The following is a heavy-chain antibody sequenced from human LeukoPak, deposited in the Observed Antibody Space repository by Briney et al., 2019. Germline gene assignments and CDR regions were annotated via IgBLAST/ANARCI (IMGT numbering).Heavy chain of an antibody. CDR2: IRYDGSNK. V-gene: IGHV3-30*02. J-gene: IGHJ4*02. CDR3: AKGLWFGELSVSPAFDY. Sequence: PGGSLRLSCAASGFTFSSYGMHWVRQAPGKGLEWVAFIRYDGSNKYYADSVKGRFTISRDDSKNTLYLQMNSLRAEDTAVYYCAKGLWFGELSVSPAFDYWGQGTLVTVSS. CDR1: GFTFSSYG. D-gene: IGHD3-10*01.